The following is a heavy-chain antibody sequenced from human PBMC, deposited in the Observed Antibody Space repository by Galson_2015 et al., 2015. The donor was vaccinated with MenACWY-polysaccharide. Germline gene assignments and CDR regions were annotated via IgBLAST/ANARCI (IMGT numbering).Heavy chain of an antibody. Sequence: SLRLSCAASGFTFSSYAIHWVRQAPGKGLERVAVISYDGINKYYADSVKGRFTISRDNSKYTVYLQMNSLRADDTTVYYCARDYCDRITCSGMDVWGQGTTVTVSS. D-gene: IGHD2/OR15-2a*01. CDR1: GFTFSSYA. CDR3: ARDYCDRITCSGMDV. CDR2: ISYDGINK. V-gene: IGHV3-30-3*01. J-gene: IGHJ6*02.